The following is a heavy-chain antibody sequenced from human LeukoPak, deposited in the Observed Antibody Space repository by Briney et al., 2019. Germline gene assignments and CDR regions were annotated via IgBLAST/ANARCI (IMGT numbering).Heavy chain of an antibody. CDR1: GFTFNSYT. V-gene: IGHV3-48*04. J-gene: IGHJ6*04. Sequence: GGSLRLSCAASGFTFNSYTMNWVRQAPGKGLEWVSYISSSGSTIYYADSVKGRFTISRDNAKNSLYLQMNSLRAEDTAVYYCAELGITMIGGVWGKGTTVTISS. CDR3: AELGITMIGGV. CDR2: ISSSGSTI. D-gene: IGHD3-10*02.